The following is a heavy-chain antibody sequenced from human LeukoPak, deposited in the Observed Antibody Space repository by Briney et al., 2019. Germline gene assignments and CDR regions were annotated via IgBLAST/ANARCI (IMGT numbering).Heavy chain of an antibody. Sequence: SETLSLTCSVSRGSVNIALFYWGWIRQPPGKGLEWIGGISHSGTTFYNPSLKSRVSISVDTSQNHFSLHLSSVTAADTAVYYCARQWLEILSHPFVILRRGTMVTVSS. J-gene: IGHJ3*02. CDR1: RGSVNIALFY. CDR2: ISHSGTT. D-gene: IGHD6-19*01. V-gene: IGHV4-39*01. CDR3: ARQWLEILSHPFVI.